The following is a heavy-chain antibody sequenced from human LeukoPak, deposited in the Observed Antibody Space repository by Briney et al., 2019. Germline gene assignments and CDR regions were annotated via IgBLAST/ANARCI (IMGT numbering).Heavy chain of an antibody. D-gene: IGHD3-10*01. CDR3: ARGPSYGSGSYYTGYFGY. Sequence: SETLSLTCAVYGASFSRDYWSWIRQPPGKGLEWIGRIYTSGSTNYNPSLKSRVTMSVDTSKNQFSLKLSSVTAADTAVYYCARGPSYGSGSYYTGYFGYWGQGTLVTVSS. V-gene: IGHV4-59*10. J-gene: IGHJ4*02. CDR1: GASFSRDY. CDR2: IYTSGST.